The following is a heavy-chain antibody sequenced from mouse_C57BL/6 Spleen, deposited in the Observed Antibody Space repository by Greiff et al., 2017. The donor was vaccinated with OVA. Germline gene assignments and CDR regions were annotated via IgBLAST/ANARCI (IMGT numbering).Heavy chain of an antibody. D-gene: IGHD2-4*01. Sequence: QVQLQQSGPELVKPGASVKISCKASGYSFTSYYIHWVKQRPGQGLEWIGWIYPGSGNTKYNEKFKGKATLTADTSSSTAYMQLSSLTSEDSAVYYCARRDDYDGQDYWGQGTTLTVSS. CDR1: GYSFTSYY. V-gene: IGHV1-66*01. CDR3: ARRDDYDGQDY. J-gene: IGHJ2*01. CDR2: IYPGSGNT.